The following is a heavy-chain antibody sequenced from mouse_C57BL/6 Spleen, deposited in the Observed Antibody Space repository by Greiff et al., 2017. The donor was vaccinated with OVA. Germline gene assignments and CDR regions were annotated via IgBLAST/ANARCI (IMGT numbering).Heavy chain of an antibody. V-gene: IGHV10-1*01. D-gene: IGHD2-1*01. CDR2: IRSKSNNYAT. Sequence: EVQGVESGGGLVQPKGSLKLSCAASGFSFNTYAMNWVRQAPGKGLEWVARIRSKSNNYATYYADSVKDRFTISRDDSESMLYLQMNNLKTEDTAMYYCVGGNSRFYAMDYWGQGTSVTVSS. J-gene: IGHJ4*01. CDR1: GFSFNTYA. CDR3: VGGNSRFYAMDY.